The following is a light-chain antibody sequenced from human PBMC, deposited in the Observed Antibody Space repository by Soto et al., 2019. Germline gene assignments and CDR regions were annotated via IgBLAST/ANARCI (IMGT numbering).Light chain of an antibody. CDR2: SVS. Sequence: EIVLTQSPGTLSSSPGERATLSCRASQSVTSSSLGWYQQKPGQAPRLLMHSVSSRATGIPDRFSGSGSGTHFTLNIIRLEPEDFAVYYCHQYGSSPWTFGQGTKVEIK. CDR3: HQYGSSPWT. J-gene: IGKJ1*01. CDR1: QSVTSSS. V-gene: IGKV3-20*01.